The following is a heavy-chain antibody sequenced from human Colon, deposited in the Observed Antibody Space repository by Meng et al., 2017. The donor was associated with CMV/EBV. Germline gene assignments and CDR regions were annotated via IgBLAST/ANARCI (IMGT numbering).Heavy chain of an antibody. CDR1: GFCSNNHA. J-gene: IGHJ6*02. V-gene: IGHV3-23*03. D-gene: IGHD2/OR15-2a*01. Sequence: GGSLCLSCAASGFCSNNHAMSWVRQAPGKGLEWVSIIFAVAGSTIYADSVKGRFTISRDNSKSTLFIQMNSLRAEDTAIYYCARDPNDYFPPGVSYAMDVWGHGTRVTVSS. CDR2: IFAVAGST. CDR3: ARDPNDYFPPGVSYAMDV.